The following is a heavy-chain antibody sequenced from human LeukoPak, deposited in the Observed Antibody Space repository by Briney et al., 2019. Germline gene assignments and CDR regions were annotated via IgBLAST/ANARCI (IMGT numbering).Heavy chain of an antibody. CDR1: GFTFSSYA. J-gene: IGHJ4*02. D-gene: IGHD6-6*01. Sequence: GRSLRLSCAASGFTFSSYAMYWVRQAPGKGLEWVSTISGSGYRTHYGDSVKGRFTISRDNSDNTLYLQINSLRAEDTAVYYCAKSPYSSSSGGYFFDYWGQGNLVTVSS. CDR2: ISGSGYRT. V-gene: IGHV3-23*01. CDR3: AKSPYSSSSGGYFFDY.